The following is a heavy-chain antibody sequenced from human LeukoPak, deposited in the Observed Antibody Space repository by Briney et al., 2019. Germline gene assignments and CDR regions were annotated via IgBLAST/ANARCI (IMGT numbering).Heavy chain of an antibody. CDR2: IYHSGST. CDR3: QRALNENSFDY. J-gene: IGHJ4*02. D-gene: IGHD1-1*01. Sequence: SETLSLTCAVSGGSISSSNWWSWVRQPPGKGLEWIGKIYHSGSTNYNPSLKSRVTISVDKSKNQFSLKLSSVTAADTAVYYCQRALNENSFDYWGQGTLVTVSS. V-gene: IGHV4-4*02. CDR1: GGSISSSNW.